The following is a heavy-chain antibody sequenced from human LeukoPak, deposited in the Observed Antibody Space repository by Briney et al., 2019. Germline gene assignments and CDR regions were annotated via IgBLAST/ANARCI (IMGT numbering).Heavy chain of an antibody. V-gene: IGHV6-1*01. CDR3: ARARHNIHNGWAWYFDL. J-gene: IGHJ2*01. D-gene: IGHD6-19*01. CDR1: GDSVSSNSAA. CDR2: TYYRSNWYN. Sequence: SQTLSLTCVISGDSVSSNSAAWNWIRQSPSRGLEWLGRTYYRSNWYNDYAVSVKSRITINLDTSKNQFSLQLNSVTPDDTAVYYCARARHNIHNGWAWYFDLWGRGTLVTVSS.